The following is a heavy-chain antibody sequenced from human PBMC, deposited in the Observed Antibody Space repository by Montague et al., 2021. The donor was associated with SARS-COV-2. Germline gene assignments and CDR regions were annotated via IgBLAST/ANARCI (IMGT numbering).Heavy chain of an antibody. CDR1: GFTFRNYE. J-gene: IGHJ3*02. CDR2: ITQSATEI. CDR3: ASETPASSSNAFDI. V-gene: IGHV3-48*03. Sequence: SLRLSCAASGFTFRNYEMNWVRRAPGKGLEWISYITQSATEIYYAHSVQGRFTISRDNTKNFLYLQMNNVRAEDTAVYFCASETPASSSNAFDIWGQGTTVTVSS. D-gene: IGHD2-2*01.